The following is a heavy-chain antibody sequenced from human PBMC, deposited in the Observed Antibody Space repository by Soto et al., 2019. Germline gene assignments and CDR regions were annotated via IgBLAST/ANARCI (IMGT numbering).Heavy chain of an antibody. CDR1: GFALSTSGVG. J-gene: IGHJ4*02. CDR3: AHYLSAGYNTRRYGFSYDS. Sequence: QITLKESGPTLVKPTQTLTLTCTFSGFALSTSGVGVGWIRQPPGKALEWLALLYWDDDKRYSPSLMSRVTLTKDTTKNQVVLTMTTMDPVDTATSFGAHYLSAGYNTRRYGFSYDSWGQGTPVTVSS. V-gene: IGHV2-5*02. D-gene: IGHD2-2*01. CDR2: LYWDDDK.